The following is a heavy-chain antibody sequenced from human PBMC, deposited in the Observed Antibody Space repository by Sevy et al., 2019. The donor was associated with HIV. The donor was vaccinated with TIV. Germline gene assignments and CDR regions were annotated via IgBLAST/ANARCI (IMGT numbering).Heavy chain of an antibody. CDR3: AREGCTKPHDY. Sequence: GGSLRLSCGPSGLTFSKYSMSWVRQPPGKGLEWVSTLSFGCGEINYADSVKGRFTISRDNSKSSVYLQMNNLRPEDTAVYYCAREGCTKPHDYWGQGTLVTVSS. CDR2: LSFGCGEI. CDR1: GLTFSKYS. V-gene: IGHV3-23*01. J-gene: IGHJ4*02. D-gene: IGHD2-8*01.